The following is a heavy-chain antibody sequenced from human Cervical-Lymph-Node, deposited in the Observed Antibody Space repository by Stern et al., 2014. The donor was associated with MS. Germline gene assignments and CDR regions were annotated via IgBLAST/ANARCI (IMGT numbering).Heavy chain of an antibody. J-gene: IGHJ5*02. D-gene: IGHD3-9*01. CDR2: INTKSGDT. CDR3: AKTIRWFDP. CDR1: GYTFTTYF. V-gene: IGHV1-2*06. Sequence: QVQLVQSGAEVKKPGASVKVSCKASGYTFTTYFIHWVRQAPGPGLEWLGRINTKSGDTNYAQKFQGRGHMTMDTAINTALIELTRLKSDDTAVYYCAKTIRWFDPWGQGTLVTVSS.